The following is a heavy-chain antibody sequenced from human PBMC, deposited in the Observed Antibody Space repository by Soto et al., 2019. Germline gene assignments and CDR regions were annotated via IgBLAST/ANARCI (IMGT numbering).Heavy chain of an antibody. CDR2: ISHSGST. Sequence: ETLSLTCTVSGVSISDDYWSWIRQPPGKGLEWIGHISHSGSTNYNPSLKSRVTISVDTSKRQFSLKLSSVTAADTAVYYCAREARGVISGMDVWGQGTTVTVSS. CDR1: GVSISDDY. CDR3: AREARGVISGMDV. D-gene: IGHD3-10*01. V-gene: IGHV4-59*01. J-gene: IGHJ6*02.